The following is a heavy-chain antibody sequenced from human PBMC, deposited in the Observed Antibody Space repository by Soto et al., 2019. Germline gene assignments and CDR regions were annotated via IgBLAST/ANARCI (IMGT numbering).Heavy chain of an antibody. J-gene: IGHJ4*02. CDR2: IGRSGTYK. CDR1: AFTFSDYY. CDR3: AAEYYDDTSGYFYY. Sequence: QVQLVESGGGLVKPGGSLRLSCVASAFTFSDYYMNWIRQAPGKGLEWVSYIGRSGTYKKYADSVKGRFTISRDNAKNSLDLQMNSLRAEDTAVYFCAAEYYDDTSGYFYYWGQGTLVTVSS. V-gene: IGHV3-11*06. D-gene: IGHD3-22*01.